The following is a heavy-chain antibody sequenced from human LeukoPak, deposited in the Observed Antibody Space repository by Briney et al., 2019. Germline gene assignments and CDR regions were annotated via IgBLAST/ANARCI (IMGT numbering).Heavy chain of an antibody. CDR1: GGSLSSYY. J-gene: IGHJ4*02. V-gene: IGHV4-34*01. CDR3: ARLDISTTWYAFDY. D-gene: IGHD5-12*01. Sequence: SETLSLTCAVYGGSLSSYYWSWIRQPPGKGLEWIGEVSHSGSTNYNSSLKSRVTISVDTSNNHFSLKLTSVTAADTAVYYCARLDISTTWYAFDYWGQGTLVTVSS. CDR2: VSHSGST.